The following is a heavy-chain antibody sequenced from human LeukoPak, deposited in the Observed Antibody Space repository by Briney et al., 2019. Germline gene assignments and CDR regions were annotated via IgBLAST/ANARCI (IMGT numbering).Heavy chain of an antibody. D-gene: IGHD2-15*01. J-gene: IGHJ4*02. CDR1: GFTFSTYW. V-gene: IGHV3-7*04. Sequence: GGSLRPSCAASGFTFSTYWMSWVRQAPGKGLEWVANIHQDGNEKYYVDSVKGRFTISRDNAKNSLYLQMNSLRAEDTAVYYCGRGDKFSGDYWGQGTLVTVSS. CDR2: IHQDGNEK. CDR3: GRGDKFSGDY.